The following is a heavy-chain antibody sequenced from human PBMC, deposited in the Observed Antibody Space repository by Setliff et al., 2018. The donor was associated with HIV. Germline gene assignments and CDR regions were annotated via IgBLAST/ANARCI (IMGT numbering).Heavy chain of an antibody. V-gene: IGHV4-59*08. D-gene: IGHD3-10*01. J-gene: IGHJ5*02. CDR3: ARTRSGTYYGEMNWFDP. CDR2: VFYNGDT. CDR1: GGSIRSYY. Sequence: SETLSLTCTVSGGSIRSYYWSWIRQSPGKGLEWIGYVFYNGDTAYNPSLKSRLTISVDTSKSQFSLKLTSVTAADTAVYYCARTRSGTYYGEMNWFDPWGQGILVTVSS.